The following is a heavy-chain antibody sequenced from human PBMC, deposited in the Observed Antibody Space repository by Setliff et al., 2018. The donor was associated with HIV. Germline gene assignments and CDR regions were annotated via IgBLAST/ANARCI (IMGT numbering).Heavy chain of an antibody. CDR3: ARDRCNSVRCYLYNWFDP. J-gene: IGHJ5*02. D-gene: IGHD2-2*01. CDR1: GYTFTNYD. V-gene: IGHV1-8*03. Sequence: ASVKVSCKASGYTFTNYDITWVRQVTGQGLEWMGWMNPKSGDTQYSQNFQDRVTITSDTSADTVYMELSSLRSEDTAVYYCARDRCNSVRCYLYNWFDPWGQGTLVTVSS. CDR2: MNPKSGDT.